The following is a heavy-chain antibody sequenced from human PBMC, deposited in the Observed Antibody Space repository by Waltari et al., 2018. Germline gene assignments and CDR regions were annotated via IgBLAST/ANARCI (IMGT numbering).Heavy chain of an antibody. J-gene: IGHJ4*02. CDR2: IYYSGST. CDR1: GGSISSGGYY. D-gene: IGHD3-22*01. Sequence: QVQLQESGPGLVKPSQTLSLTCTVSGGSISSGGYYWRWIRHHPGKGLEWMGYIYYSGSTYYNPSLKSRIFISIDTSKNLFSLKLTSVTAADTAVYYCARDNGDSSVDYWGQGTLVTVSS. V-gene: IGHV4-31*03. CDR3: ARDNGDSSVDY.